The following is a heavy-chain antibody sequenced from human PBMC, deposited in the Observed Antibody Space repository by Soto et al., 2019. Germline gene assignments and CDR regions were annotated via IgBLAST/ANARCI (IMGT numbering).Heavy chain of an antibody. CDR2: IYYTGIT. Sequence: PSETLSLTCTVSGGSISSYYWNWIRQPPGKGLEWIGYIYYTGITNYNPSLKSRVTISVDTSKNQFSLKVSSVTAADTAVYYCARQDYGDYDSQFDFWGQGTLVTVS. V-gene: IGHV4-59*08. CDR1: GGSISSYY. J-gene: IGHJ4*02. D-gene: IGHD4-17*01. CDR3: ARQDYGDYDSQFDF.